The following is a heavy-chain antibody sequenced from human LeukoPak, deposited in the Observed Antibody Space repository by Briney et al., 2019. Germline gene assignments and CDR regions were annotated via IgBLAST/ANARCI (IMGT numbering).Heavy chain of an antibody. CDR1: GGSFSGYY. CDR2: INHSGST. J-gene: IGHJ4*02. V-gene: IGHV4-34*01. CDR3: ASNSFDYYGSGSYSVDY. Sequence: SETLSLTCAVYGGSFSGYYWSWIRQPPGKGLEWIGEINHSGSTDYNPSLKSRVTISVDTSKNQFSLKLSSVTAADTAVYYCASNSFDYYGSGSYSVDYWGQGTLVTVSS. D-gene: IGHD3-10*01.